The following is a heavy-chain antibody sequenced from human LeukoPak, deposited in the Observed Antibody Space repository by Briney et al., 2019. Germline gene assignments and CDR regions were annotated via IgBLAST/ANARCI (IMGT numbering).Heavy chain of an antibody. D-gene: IGHD3-3*01. Sequence: GEPLKISGKGSGYSFTSYWSGWVGRMPGKGLEWMGLIYPGDFDTRYRPSFQGQVTISADKSISTAYLQWRSLKASDNAMYYCARRLELRFLEWLSEYYFDYWGQGTLVTVSS. CDR1: GYSFTSYW. J-gene: IGHJ4*02. CDR2: IYPGDFDT. V-gene: IGHV5-51*01. CDR3: ARRLELRFLEWLSEYYFDY.